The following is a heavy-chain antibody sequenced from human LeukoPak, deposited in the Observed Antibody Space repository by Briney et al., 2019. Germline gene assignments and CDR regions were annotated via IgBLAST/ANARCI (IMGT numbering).Heavy chain of an antibody. CDR1: GGSFSGYY. V-gene: IGHV4-34*01. Sequence: PSETLSLTCAVYGGSFSGYYWSWIRQPPGKGLEWIGEINHSGSTNYNPSLKSRVTISVDTSKNQFSLKLSSVTAADTAVYYCARPSSAYYYGSGSYYNAHNWFDPWGQGTLVTVSS. CDR2: INHSGST. D-gene: IGHD3-10*01. CDR3: ARPSSAYYYGSGSYYNAHNWFDP. J-gene: IGHJ5*02.